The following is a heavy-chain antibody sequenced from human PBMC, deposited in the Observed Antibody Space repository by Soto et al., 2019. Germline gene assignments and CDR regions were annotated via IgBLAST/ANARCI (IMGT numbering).Heavy chain of an antibody. D-gene: IGHD1-20*01. V-gene: IGHV4-4*02. CDR1: GGSISSSNW. Sequence: QVQLQESGPGLVKPSGTLSLTCAVSGGSISSSNWWSWVRQPPGKGLEGIGEIYHSGSTNYNPSLKHLVTISLEQSKNQFTPKLSSVTAADTAVYYCAIQRRNWTHEESLRYYYYYGMDVWGQGTTVTVSS. CDR3: AIQRRNWTHEESLRYYYYYGMDV. J-gene: IGHJ6*02. CDR2: IYHSGST.